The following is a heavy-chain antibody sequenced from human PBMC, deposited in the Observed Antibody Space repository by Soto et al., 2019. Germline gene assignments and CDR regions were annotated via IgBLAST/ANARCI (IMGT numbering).Heavy chain of an antibody. V-gene: IGHV6-1*01. J-gene: IGHJ4*02. Sequence: QVQLHQSGPGLVKPSQTLSLTCAISGDSVSRTSVAWNWIRQSPSRDLEWLGRTYYRSKWNSDYAVSVRGRITINPDTSKSQFSLQLNSVTPEDTAVYYCVRGQFSAFDCWGQGTLVTVSS. CDR1: GDSVSRTSVA. CDR3: VRGQFSAFDC. CDR2: TYYRSKWNS.